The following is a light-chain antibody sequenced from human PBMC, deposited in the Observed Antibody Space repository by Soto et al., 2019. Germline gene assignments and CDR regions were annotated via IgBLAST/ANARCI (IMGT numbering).Light chain of an antibody. J-gene: IGLJ2*01. Sequence: QSALTQPASLSGSPGQSITISCTGTTSDVGSYNLVSWYQQHPGKVPQLMIYEGTKRPSGVSNRFSGSQSGNTASLTISGLQAEDEADYYCSSYAGSGTHVVFGGGTKLTVL. CDR3: SSYAGSGTHVV. CDR2: EGT. V-gene: IGLV2-23*01. CDR1: TSDVGSYNL.